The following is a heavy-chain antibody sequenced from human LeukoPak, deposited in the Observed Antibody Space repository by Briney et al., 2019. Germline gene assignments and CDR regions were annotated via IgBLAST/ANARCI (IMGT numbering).Heavy chain of an antibody. J-gene: IGHJ4*02. Sequence: GESLKISCKGSGYSFISHWIGWVRQMPGKGLEWMGIIYPGDSDTRYSPSFQGQVTISADKSINTAYLQWSSLKASDTAMYYCARGTGVRYCSNGVCYASDYWGQGTLVTVSS. CDR1: GYSFISHW. CDR3: ARGTGVRYCSNGVCYASDY. V-gene: IGHV5-51*01. CDR2: IYPGDSDT. D-gene: IGHD2-8*01.